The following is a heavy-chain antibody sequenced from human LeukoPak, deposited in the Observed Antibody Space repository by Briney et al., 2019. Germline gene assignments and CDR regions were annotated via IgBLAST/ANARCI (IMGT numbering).Heavy chain of an antibody. V-gene: IGHV3-30*03. Sequence: GGSLRLSCADPGFTFNSDHMHWVRQAPNKGLDWVAVAPHDGTSPYHADSVNGAFTLSRENSKDTVFLQRDSLRVDDTAIYYCASQSLGASGLDHWGQGVLVTVS. J-gene: IGHJ4*02. CDR3: ASQSLGASGLDH. D-gene: IGHD1-26*01. CDR1: GFTFNSDH. CDR2: APHDGTSP.